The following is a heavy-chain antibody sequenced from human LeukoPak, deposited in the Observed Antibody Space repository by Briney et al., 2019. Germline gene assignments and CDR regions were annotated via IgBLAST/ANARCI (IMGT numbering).Heavy chain of an antibody. V-gene: IGHV3-23*01. CDR1: GFTFNNYA. CDR3: ARVREAAAGFDY. Sequence: GGSLRLSCVASGFTFNNYAMCWVRQAPGKGLEWVSAIIRSGGSTYYADSVKGRFTISRDNAKNTLYLQMNSLRADDTAVYYCARVREAAAGFDYWGQGALVTVSS. CDR2: IIRSGGST. D-gene: IGHD6-13*01. J-gene: IGHJ4*02.